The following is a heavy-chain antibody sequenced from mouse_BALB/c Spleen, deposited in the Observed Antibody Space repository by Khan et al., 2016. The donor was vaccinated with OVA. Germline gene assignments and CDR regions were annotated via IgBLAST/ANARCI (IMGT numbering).Heavy chain of an antibody. Sequence: EVKLMESGPGLVKPSQSLSLTCTVTGYSIISDYAWNWIRQFPGNKLEWMGYISYSGSTSYNPSLKSRISIPRDPSKKQFFLQLKCVTTEDTATDYCARVTNSWFAYWGQGTLVTVSA. J-gene: IGHJ3*01. V-gene: IGHV3-2*02. D-gene: IGHD2-13*01. CDR3: ARVTNSWFAY. CDR1: GYSIISDYA. CDR2: ISYSGST.